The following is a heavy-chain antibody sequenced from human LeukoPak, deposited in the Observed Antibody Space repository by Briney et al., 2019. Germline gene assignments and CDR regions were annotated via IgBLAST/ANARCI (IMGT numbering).Heavy chain of an antibody. CDR3: ARAPLRYYYYMDV. CDR1: GGSFSGYY. J-gene: IGHJ6*03. V-gene: IGHV4-34*01. Sequence: SETLSLTCAVYGGSFSGYYWSWIRQPPGKGLEWIGEINLSGSTNYNPSLKSRVTISVDTSKNQFSLKLSSVTAADTAVYYCARAPLRYYYYMDVWGKGTTVTVSS. CDR2: INLSGST.